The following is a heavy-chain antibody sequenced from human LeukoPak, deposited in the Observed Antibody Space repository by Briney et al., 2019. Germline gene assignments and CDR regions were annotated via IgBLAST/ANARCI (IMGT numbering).Heavy chain of an antibody. CDR1: GGTFSSYA. D-gene: IGHD3-10*01. CDR2: IIPIFGTA. V-gene: IGHV1-69*05. Sequence: ASVKVSRKASGGTFSSYAISWVRQAPGQGLEWMGGIIPIFGTANYAQKFQGRVTITTDESTSTAYMELSSLRSEDTAVYYCARDLTIMVRGVITTNWFDPWGQGTLVTVSS. CDR3: ARDLTIMVRGVITTNWFDP. J-gene: IGHJ5*02.